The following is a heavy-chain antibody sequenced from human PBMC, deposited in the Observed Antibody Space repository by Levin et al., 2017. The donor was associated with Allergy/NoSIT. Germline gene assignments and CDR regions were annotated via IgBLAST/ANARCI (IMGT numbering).Heavy chain of an antibody. CDR3: ARAEGVAGTRDAFDI. V-gene: IGHV1-46*01. D-gene: IGHD6-19*01. CDR1: GYTFTSSY. CDR2: INPNGGST. J-gene: IGHJ3*02. Sequence: ASVKVSCKASGYTFTSSYMHWVRQAPGEGLEWVGIINPNGGSTTYAQKFQGRVTMTRDTSTSTVYMELSSLRSEDTALFYCARAEGVAGTRDAFDIWGQGKMVTGSS.